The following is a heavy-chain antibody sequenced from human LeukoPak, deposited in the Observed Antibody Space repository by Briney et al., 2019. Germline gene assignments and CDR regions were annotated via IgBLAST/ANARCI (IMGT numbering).Heavy chain of an antibody. Sequence: SETLSLTCAVYGGSFSGYYWSWIRQPPGKGLEWIGEINHSGSTNYNPSLKSRVTISVDTSKNQFSLKLSSVTAADTAVYYCARVYYYGSGSYSHYYYYMDVWGKGTTVTVSS. V-gene: IGHV4-34*01. J-gene: IGHJ6*03. CDR1: GGSFSGYY. CDR2: INHSGST. D-gene: IGHD3-10*01. CDR3: ARVYYYGSGSYSHYYYYMDV.